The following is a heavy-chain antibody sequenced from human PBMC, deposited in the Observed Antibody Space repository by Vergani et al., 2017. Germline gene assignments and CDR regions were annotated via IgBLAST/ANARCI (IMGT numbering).Heavy chain of an antibody. CDR1: GHSISSGHY. CDR3: ARDGVVPAAMETYYYYYGMDV. CDR2: IYTSGST. D-gene: IGHD2-2*01. Sequence: QVQLQESGPGLVKPSETLSLTCTVSGHSISSGHYWGWIRHSPGTGLEWIGSIYTSGSTNYNPSLKSRVTISVDTSKNQFSLKLSSVTAADTAVYYCARDGVVPAAMETYYYYYGMDVWGQGTTVTVSS. J-gene: IGHJ6*02. V-gene: IGHV4-38-2*02.